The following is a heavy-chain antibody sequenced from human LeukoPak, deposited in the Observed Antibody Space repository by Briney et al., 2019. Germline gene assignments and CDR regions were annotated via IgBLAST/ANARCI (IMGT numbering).Heavy chain of an antibody. J-gene: IGHJ5*02. V-gene: IGHV4-59*12. Sequence: SETLSLTCTVSGGSISSYYWSWIRQPPGKGLEWIGYIYYSGSTNYNPSLKSRVSMSVDTSKNQFPLKLSSLTAADTAVYYCARDRNTNWFDPWGQGTLVTVSS. CDR3: ARDRNTNWFDP. CDR2: IYYSGST. CDR1: GGSISSYY.